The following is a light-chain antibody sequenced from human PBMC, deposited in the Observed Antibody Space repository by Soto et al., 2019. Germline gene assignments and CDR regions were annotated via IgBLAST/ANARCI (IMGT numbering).Light chain of an antibody. J-gene: IGKJ4*01. CDR3: QQSYSTPLP. CDR1: QSISSY. CDR2: AAS. V-gene: IGKV1-39*01. Sequence: DLQMTQAPSSLSASVGDRVTITCRASQSISSYLNWYQQKPGKAPKLLIYAASSLQSGAPSRFSGSGSGTDFTLTISSLQPEDFATYYCQQSYSTPLPFGGGTKVEIK.